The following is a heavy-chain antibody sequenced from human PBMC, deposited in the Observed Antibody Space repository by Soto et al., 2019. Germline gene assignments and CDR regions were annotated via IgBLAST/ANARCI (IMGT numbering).Heavy chain of an antibody. J-gene: IGHJ6*02. CDR1: GYTFTSYG. CDR2: IIPIFGTA. CDR3: ARGGYSPYYYYGMDV. D-gene: IGHD1-1*01. V-gene: IGHV1-69*13. Sequence: GASVKVSCKASGYTFTSYGTSWVRQAPGQGLEWMGWIIPIFGTANYAQKFQGRVTITADESTSTAYMELSSLRSEDTAVYYCARGGYSPYYYYGMDVWGQGTTVTVSS.